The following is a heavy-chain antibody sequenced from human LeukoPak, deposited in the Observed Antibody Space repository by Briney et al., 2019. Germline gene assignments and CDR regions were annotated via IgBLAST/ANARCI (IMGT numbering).Heavy chain of an antibody. J-gene: IGHJ5*01. V-gene: IGHV4-59*11. CDR2: IYYSGST. D-gene: IGHD5-24*01. CDR1: GGSISSRH. Sequence: SETLSLTCTVSGGSISSRHWSWIRQPPGQRLEWIGYIYYSGSTNYNPSLKSRVTISLDTSKNQFSLKLSSVTAADTAVYYCAGEVGDGYNYDSWGQGTLVTVSS. CDR3: AGEVGDGYNYDS.